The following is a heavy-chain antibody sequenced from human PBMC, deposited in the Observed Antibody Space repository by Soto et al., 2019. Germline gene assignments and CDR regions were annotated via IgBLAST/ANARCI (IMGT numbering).Heavy chain of an antibody. CDR2: ISYDGSNK. D-gene: IGHD5-12*01. V-gene: IGHV3-30-3*01. CDR1: GFTFSSYA. CDR3: ARVAVEMATIHVFDY. Sequence: QVQLVESGGGVVQPGRSLRLSCAASGFTFSSYAMHWVRQAPGKGLEWVAVISYDGSNKYYADSVKGRFTISRDNSKNTRYRQMNSLRAEDTAVYYCARVAVEMATIHVFDYWGQGTLVTVSS. J-gene: IGHJ4*02.